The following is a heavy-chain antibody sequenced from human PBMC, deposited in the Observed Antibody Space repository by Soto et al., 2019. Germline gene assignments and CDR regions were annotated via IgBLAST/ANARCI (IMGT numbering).Heavy chain of an antibody. CDR1: GGTFSSYA. D-gene: IGHD3-10*01. Sequence: QVQLVQSGAEVKKPGSSVKVSCKASGGTFSSYAISWVRQAPGQGLEWMGGIIPIFGTANYAQKFQGRVTITADESTSTGYLEVRKLRSEDKAGYYCAGGIRSDRVILLSWFGPWGQGTLVTVSS. CDR2: IIPIFGTA. J-gene: IGHJ5*02. V-gene: IGHV1-69*01. CDR3: AGGIRSDRVILLSWFGP.